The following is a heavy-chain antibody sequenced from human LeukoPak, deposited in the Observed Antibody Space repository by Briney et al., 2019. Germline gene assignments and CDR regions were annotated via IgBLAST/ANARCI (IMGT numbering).Heavy chain of an antibody. CDR1: GFTFSSYG. Sequence: GGSLGLSCAASGFTFSSYGMHWVRQAPGKGLEWVAVIWYDGSNKYYADSVQGRFTISRDNSKNTLYLQMNSLRAEDTAVYYCAREVRSYFDYWGQGTLVTVSS. CDR3: AREVRSYFDY. CDR2: IWYDGSNK. V-gene: IGHV3-33*01. J-gene: IGHJ4*02.